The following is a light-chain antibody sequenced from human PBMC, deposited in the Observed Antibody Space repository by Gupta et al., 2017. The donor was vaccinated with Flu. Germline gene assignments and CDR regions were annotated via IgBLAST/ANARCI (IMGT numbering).Light chain of an antibody. CDR3: QQTYSTLWT. CDR1: QNIGNY. V-gene: IGKV1-39*01. J-gene: IGKJ1*01. Sequence: DIQMTQSPSSLSASVGYRVTITCRASQNIGNYLNWYQQKPGKAPNLLIYAASSLQTGVPSRFSGSGSVTDFTLTISNLQPEDFATYYCQQTYSTLWTFGQGTRVDIK. CDR2: AAS.